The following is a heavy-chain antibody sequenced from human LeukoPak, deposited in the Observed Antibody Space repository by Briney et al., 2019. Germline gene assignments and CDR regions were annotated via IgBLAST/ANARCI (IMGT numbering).Heavy chain of an antibody. D-gene: IGHD6-6*01. CDR3: ARGSAARPEQYNWFDP. J-gene: IGHJ5*02. V-gene: IGHV4-34*01. Sequence: SETLSLTCVVYGGSFSGYYWSWIRQPPGKGLEWIGEINHSGSTNYNPSLKSRVTISVDTSKNQFSLKLSSVTAADTAVYYCARGSAARPEQYNWFDPWGQGTLVTVSS. CDR1: GGSFSGYY. CDR2: INHSGST.